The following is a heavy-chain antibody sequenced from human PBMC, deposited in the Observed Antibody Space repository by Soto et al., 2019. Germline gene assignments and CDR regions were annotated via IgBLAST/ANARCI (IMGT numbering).Heavy chain of an antibody. D-gene: IGHD6-13*01. CDR2: IYSNGDT. J-gene: IGHJ6*02. Sequence: EVQLVESGGGLVQPGGSLRLSCAASGITVSNNYMSWVRQAPGKGLECVCLIYSNGDTRYADSVKGRCTISSDNSKNTLYLQMDSLRAEDTAVYYCARGPPGIAAAGGGWGQGTTVTVSS. V-gene: IGHV3-66*01. CDR1: GITVSNNY. CDR3: ARGPPGIAAAGGG.